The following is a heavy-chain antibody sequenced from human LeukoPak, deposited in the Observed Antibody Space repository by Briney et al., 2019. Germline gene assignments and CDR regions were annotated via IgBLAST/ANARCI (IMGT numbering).Heavy chain of an antibody. Sequence: GGSLRLSCAASGFTFSSYAMHWVRQAPGKGLKWVAVISYDGSNKYYADSVKGRFTISRDNSKNTLYLQMNSLRAEDTAVYYCAELGITMIGGVWGKGTTVIISS. J-gene: IGHJ6*04. CDR3: AELGITMIGGV. CDR1: GFTFSSYA. CDR2: ISYDGSNK. D-gene: IGHD3-10*02. V-gene: IGHV3-30*07.